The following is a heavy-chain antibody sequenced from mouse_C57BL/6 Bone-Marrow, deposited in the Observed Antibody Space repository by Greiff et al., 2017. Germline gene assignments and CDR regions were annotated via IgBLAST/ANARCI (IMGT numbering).Heavy chain of an antibody. J-gene: IGHJ1*03. Sequence: VQLQQSGPELVKPGASVKISCKASGYSFTDYNMNWVKQSNGKSLEWIGVINPNYGTTSYNQKFKGKATLTVDQSSSTAYMLLTSLTSEDSAVYYCARPHYYGSSYWYFDVWGTGTTVTVSS. D-gene: IGHD1-1*01. CDR2: INPNYGTT. CDR1: GYSFTDYN. CDR3: ARPHYYGSSYWYFDV. V-gene: IGHV1-39*01.